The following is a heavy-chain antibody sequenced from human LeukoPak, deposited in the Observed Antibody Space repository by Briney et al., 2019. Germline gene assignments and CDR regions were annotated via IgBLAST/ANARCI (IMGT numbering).Heavy chain of an antibody. CDR1: GGSFSGYY. CDR3: ARVGYSYVINDWSRTGLGAYPTKYYYHMDV. J-gene: IGHJ6*03. V-gene: IGHV4-34*01. D-gene: IGHD5-18*01. Sequence: PSETLSLTCAVYGGSFSGYYWSWIRQPPGKGLEWIGEIYHSGSTNNNPPPKSRVTISVDTSKNQFSLKLSSVTAADTAVYFCARVGYSYVINDWSRTGLGAYPTKYYYHMDVWGKGTTVTVSS. CDR2: IYHSGST.